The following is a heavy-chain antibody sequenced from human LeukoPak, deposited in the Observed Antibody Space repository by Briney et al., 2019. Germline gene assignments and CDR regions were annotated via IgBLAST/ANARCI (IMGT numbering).Heavy chain of an antibody. CDR1: GYTLTELS. CDR3: ARGQTTTLTTVHFDV. D-gene: IGHD4-17*01. V-gene: IGHV1-24*01. J-gene: IGHJ4*02. Sequence: ASVKVSCKVSGYTLTELSMHWVRQAPGKGLEWMGGFDPEDGETIYAQKFQGRVTMAEDTSTDTAYMELSSLRSEDTAVYFCARGQTTTLTTVHFDVWGQGTLVTVSS. CDR2: FDPEDGET.